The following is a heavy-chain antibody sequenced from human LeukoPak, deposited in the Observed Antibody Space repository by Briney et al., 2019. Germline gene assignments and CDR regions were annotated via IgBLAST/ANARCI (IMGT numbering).Heavy chain of an antibody. CDR2: FSSSATAT. V-gene: IGHV3-11*01. D-gene: IGHD2-2*01. J-gene: IGHJ4*02. CDR1: GFTFSDYY. Sequence: GGSLRLSCVASGFTFSDYYMSWVRQAPGKGLEWVSYFSSSATATYYAGSVKGRFTISRDSVKNSLYLQMNSLRVEDTAVYYCARGLPATLLDYWGQGTLVTVSS. CDR3: ARGLPATLLDY.